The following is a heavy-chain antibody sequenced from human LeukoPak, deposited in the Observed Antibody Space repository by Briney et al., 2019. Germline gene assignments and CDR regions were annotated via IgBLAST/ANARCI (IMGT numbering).Heavy chain of an antibody. Sequence: GGSLRLSCAASGFTFSNSAMNWVRQAPGRGLEWVSVISGTGGYTHYADFVRGQFTISRDNSKNTVYLQMNSLRADDSAVYYCAKGPLESSNYYYDLWGQGTMVTVSS. J-gene: IGHJ4*02. CDR2: ISGTGGYT. CDR1: GFTFSNSA. V-gene: IGHV3-23*01. CDR3: AKGPLESSNYYYDL. D-gene: IGHD2-2*01.